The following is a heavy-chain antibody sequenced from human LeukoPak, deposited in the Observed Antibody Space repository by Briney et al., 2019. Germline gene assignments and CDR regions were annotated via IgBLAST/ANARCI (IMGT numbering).Heavy chain of an antibody. J-gene: IGHJ4*02. CDR1: GFTFNIYA. Sequence: GGTLRLSCAASGFTFNIYAMSWVRQAPGKGLEWVSAIVGGGGSTYYGDSVKGRFTISRDNSKNTLYLQMNSLRAEDTAVYYCAKQGVGGSGWHYFDDWGQGTLVTVSS. CDR3: AKQGVGGSGWHYFDD. V-gene: IGHV3-23*02. CDR2: IVGGGGST. D-gene: IGHD6-19*01.